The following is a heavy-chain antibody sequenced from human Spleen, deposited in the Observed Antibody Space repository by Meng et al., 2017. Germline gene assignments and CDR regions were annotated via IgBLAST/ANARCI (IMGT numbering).Heavy chain of an antibody. D-gene: IGHD6-19*01. V-gene: IGHV4-34*01. Sequence: QVQVQQWGAGLLKPSETLSLTCVVSGGSFSDYYWSWIRQPPGKGLEWIGEIYHGGDTNYNPSLKSRVTIAIDRSKNQFSLKLSSVTAADTAVYYCASWIYSCGWQWGQGTLVTVSS. CDR1: GGSFSDYY. CDR2: IYHGGDT. CDR3: ASWIYSCGWQ. J-gene: IGHJ4*02.